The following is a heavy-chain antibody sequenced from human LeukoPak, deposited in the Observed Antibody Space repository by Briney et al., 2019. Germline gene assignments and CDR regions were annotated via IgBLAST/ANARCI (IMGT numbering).Heavy chain of an antibody. CDR1: GFTFSSYG. CDR2: IWYDGSNK. CDR3: ARGGDNWNYVTVDY. J-gene: IGHJ4*02. D-gene: IGHD1-7*01. V-gene: IGHV3-33*01. Sequence: GGSLRLSCAASGFTFSSYGMHWVRQAPGKGREGVAVIWYDGSNKYYADSVKGRFTISRDNYKNTLYLQMNSLRAEDTAVYYCARGGDNWNYVTVDYWGQGTLVTVSS.